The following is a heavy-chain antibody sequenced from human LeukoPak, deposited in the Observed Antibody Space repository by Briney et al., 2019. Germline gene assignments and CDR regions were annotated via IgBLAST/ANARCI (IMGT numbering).Heavy chain of an antibody. Sequence: GGSPRLSCTDSGFTFSSYALAWVRQAPGKGLEWVAAVTSRGVGTHYADSVKGRFTISRDNSKNTIYLQMNSLRAEDTAIYYCGSDPNGDYVGALGYWGRGTLVTVSS. CDR2: VTSRGVGT. CDR3: GSDPNGDYVGALGY. J-gene: IGHJ4*01. V-gene: IGHV3-23*01. D-gene: IGHD4-17*01. CDR1: GFTFSSYA.